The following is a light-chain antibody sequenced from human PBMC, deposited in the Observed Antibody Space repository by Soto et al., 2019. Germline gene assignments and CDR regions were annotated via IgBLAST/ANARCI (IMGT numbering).Light chain of an antibody. CDR1: SSDVGGYNY. CDR2: DVS. Sequence: QSVLTQPRSVSGSPGQSVTISCTGTSSDVGGYNYVSWYQQHPGKAPKLMIYDVSKRPSGVPDRFSGSKSGNTASLTIYGLQAEDEGDYYCCSYAGSYTWVFGTGTKVTVL. J-gene: IGLJ1*01. V-gene: IGLV2-11*01. CDR3: CSYAGSYTWV.